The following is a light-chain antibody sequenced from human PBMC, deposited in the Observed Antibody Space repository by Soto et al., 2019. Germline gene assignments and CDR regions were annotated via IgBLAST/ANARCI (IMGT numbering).Light chain of an antibody. CDR3: QQRSNGPT. Sequence: PGERATLSCRASQSVSSYLAWYQQKPGQAPRLLIYDASNRATVIPARFSGSGSGTDFTLTISSLEPEDFAVYYCQQRSNGPTFGQGTRLEIK. J-gene: IGKJ5*01. CDR1: QSVSSY. V-gene: IGKV3-11*01. CDR2: DAS.